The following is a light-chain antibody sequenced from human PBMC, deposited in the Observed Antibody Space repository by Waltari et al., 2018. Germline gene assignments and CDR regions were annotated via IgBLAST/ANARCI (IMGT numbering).Light chain of an antibody. J-gene: IGKJ1*01. V-gene: IGKV1-39*01. CDR3: QQSYSHTRT. CDR1: QSSSSY. Sequence: DIYMIQSPSILSTSVRELVTITCRASQSSSSYLNWYQQKPGKAPKLLIYAASGLQSGVPSRFSGSGSGRDFTLIISRLQPEDFATNDCQQSYSHTRTFGQGTKGEIK. CDR2: AAS.